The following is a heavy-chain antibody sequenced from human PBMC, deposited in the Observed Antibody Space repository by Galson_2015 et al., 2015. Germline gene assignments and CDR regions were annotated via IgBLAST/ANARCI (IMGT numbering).Heavy chain of an antibody. V-gene: IGHV3-23*01. Sequence: SLRLSCAASGFTFSNSAMTWVRQAPGKGLEWVAAIGGTGAKTYYSESAKGRLTVSRDNSKNTLFLQMNSLTADDTALYYCARVRGTSWNKGDWLDPWGQGTLVTVSS. CDR1: GFTFSNSA. CDR3: ARVRGTSWNKGDWLDP. CDR2: IGGTGAKT. D-gene: IGHD1/OR15-1a*01. J-gene: IGHJ5*02.